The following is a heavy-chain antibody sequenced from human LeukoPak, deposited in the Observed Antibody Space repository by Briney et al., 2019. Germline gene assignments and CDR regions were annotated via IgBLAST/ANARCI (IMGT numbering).Heavy chain of an antibody. V-gene: IGHV1-8*01. CDR3: ARGVRVQYDSSGYYVRRGTYYFDY. Sequence: GASVKVSCKASGYTFTSYDINWVRQATGQGLEWMGWMNPNSGNTGYAQKFQGRVTMTRNTSISTAYMELSSLRSEDTAVYYCARGVRVQYDSSGYYVRRGTYYFDYWGQGTLVTVSS. CDR1: GYTFTSYD. J-gene: IGHJ4*02. CDR2: MNPNSGNT. D-gene: IGHD3-22*01.